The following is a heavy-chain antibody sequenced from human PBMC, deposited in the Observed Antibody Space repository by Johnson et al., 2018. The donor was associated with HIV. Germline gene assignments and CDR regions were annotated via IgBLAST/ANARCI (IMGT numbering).Heavy chain of an antibody. CDR1: GFTFSSYA. CDR2: VNSDGSSL. Sequence: VQLVESGGGLVQPGGSLRLSCAASGFTFSSYAMSWVRQAPGKGLVWVSRVNSDGSSLSYADSVTGRFTVSRDNAKNSFYLQMNSLRAEDTAVYYCARDESGYDEGFDAFDIWGQGTMVTVSS. CDR3: ARDESGYDEGFDAFDI. J-gene: IGHJ3*02. D-gene: IGHD5-12*01. V-gene: IGHV3-74*01.